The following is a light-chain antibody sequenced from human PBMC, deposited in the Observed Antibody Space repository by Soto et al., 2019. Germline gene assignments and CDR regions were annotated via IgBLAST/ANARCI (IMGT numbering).Light chain of an antibody. V-gene: IGKV3-20*01. CDR1: QTVTRSY. J-gene: IGKJ5*01. CDR2: GIS. CDR3: HQYDGSPIT. Sequence: IVLPQSPGTLSLSPGGRSTLSFLPSQTVTRSYLAWYQHKPGQAPRLLISGISRRAPGIPDRFSGDGSGTDFTLTISRLEPEDYAVYYCHQYDGSPITFGQGTRLQIK.